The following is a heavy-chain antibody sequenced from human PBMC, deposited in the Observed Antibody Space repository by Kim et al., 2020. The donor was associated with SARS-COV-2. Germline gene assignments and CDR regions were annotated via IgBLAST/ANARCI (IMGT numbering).Heavy chain of an antibody. CDR2: ISGSGDGT. J-gene: IGHJ4*02. CDR1: GFTFGSYA. Sequence: GGSLRLSCAASGFTFGSYAMSWVRQAPGKGLEWVSAISGSGDGTYYADSVKGRFTISRDNSKNTLYLQINSLRAEDTAVYYCAKDRSVAGVNAYWGQGTLVTVSS. V-gene: IGHV3-23*01. D-gene: IGHD6-19*01. CDR3: AKDRSVAGVNAY.